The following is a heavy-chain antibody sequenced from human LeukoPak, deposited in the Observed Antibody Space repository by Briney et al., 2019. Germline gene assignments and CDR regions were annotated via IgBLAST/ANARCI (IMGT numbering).Heavy chain of an antibody. Sequence: GGSLRLSCAASGFTFDDYGMSWVRHAPGKGLEWVSGINWNGGSTVYADSVKGRFTISRDNAKNSLYLQMNSLRAEDTALYYCARGSRYYGSGSYYFDYWGQGTLVTVSS. J-gene: IGHJ4*02. D-gene: IGHD3-10*01. CDR3: ARGSRYYGSGSYYFDY. CDR1: GFTFDDYG. V-gene: IGHV3-20*04. CDR2: INWNGGST.